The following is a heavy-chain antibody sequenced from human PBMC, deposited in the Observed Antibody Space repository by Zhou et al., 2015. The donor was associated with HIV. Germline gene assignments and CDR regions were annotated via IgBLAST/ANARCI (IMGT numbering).Heavy chain of an antibody. D-gene: IGHD7-27*01. CDR3: AREGWGSWYFDL. Sequence: QVQLVQSGDEVKKPGASVKVSCKTSGYTFTGYGISWVRQAPGQGPEWIAYISAYDGRTYYAQKVQGRLTMSIDKSTATAYMELRSLRSDDTAVYYCAREGWGSWYFDLWGRGTLVSVSS. CDR1: GYTFTGYG. CDR2: ISAYDGRT. V-gene: IGHV1-18*01. J-gene: IGHJ2*01.